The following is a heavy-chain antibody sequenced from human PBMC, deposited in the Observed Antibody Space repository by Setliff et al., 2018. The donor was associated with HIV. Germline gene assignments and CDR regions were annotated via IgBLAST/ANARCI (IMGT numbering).Heavy chain of an antibody. J-gene: IGHJ2*01. Sequence: SETLSLTCTVSGGSISSYYWSWIRQPPGKGLEWIGYVYYTGGTNYNPSLKSRVTISIDTSKNQFSLKLSSVTAADTAVYYCARHQGKYYDSSGYSGWFFDLWGRGTLVTVSS. CDR2: VYYTGGT. CDR1: GGSISSYY. D-gene: IGHD3-22*01. CDR3: ARHQGKYYDSSGYSGWFFDL. V-gene: IGHV4-59*08.